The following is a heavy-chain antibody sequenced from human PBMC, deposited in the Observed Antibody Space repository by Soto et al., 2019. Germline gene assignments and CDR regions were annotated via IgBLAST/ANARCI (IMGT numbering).Heavy chain of an antibody. CDR2: IYYSGST. Sequence: SETLSLTCTVSGGSVSITTYYWGWVRQPPGKGLEWIGSIYYSGSTYYNPSLESRLTISVDTSENQFSLKLSSVSAADTAVYYCARLVPPTVAYDYWGQGTLVTVSS. J-gene: IGHJ4*02. CDR3: ARLVPPTVAYDY. CDR1: GGSVSITTYY. V-gene: IGHV4-39*01. D-gene: IGHD4-17*01.